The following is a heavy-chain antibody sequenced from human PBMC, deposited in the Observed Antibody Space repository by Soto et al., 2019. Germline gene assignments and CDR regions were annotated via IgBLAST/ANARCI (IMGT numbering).Heavy chain of an antibody. Sequence: LRLSCAASGFSFSTYDMNWVRQAPGKGLEWVSYISGGSSRIFYADSVKGRFTISRDNAKNSLYLQMNSLRDEDTGVYYCARVIYGGWSTIKDYYYYAMDVWGQGTTVTVSS. CDR3: ARVIYGGWSTIKDYYYYAMDV. CDR1: GFSFSTYD. V-gene: IGHV3-48*02. CDR2: ISGGSSRI. D-gene: IGHD5-12*01. J-gene: IGHJ6*02.